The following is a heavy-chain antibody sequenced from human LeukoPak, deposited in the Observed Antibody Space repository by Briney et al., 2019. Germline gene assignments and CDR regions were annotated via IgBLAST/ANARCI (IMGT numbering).Heavy chain of an antibody. Sequence: SETLSLTCTVSGGSISSYYWSWIRQPPGKGLEWIGYIYYSGSTNYNPSLKSRVTISVDTSKNQFSLKLSSVTAADTAVYYCARLFGSGWFSYFDYWGQGTLVTVSS. CDR2: IYYSGST. CDR3: ARLFGSGWFSYFDY. J-gene: IGHJ4*02. D-gene: IGHD6-19*01. CDR1: GGSISSYY. V-gene: IGHV4-59*08.